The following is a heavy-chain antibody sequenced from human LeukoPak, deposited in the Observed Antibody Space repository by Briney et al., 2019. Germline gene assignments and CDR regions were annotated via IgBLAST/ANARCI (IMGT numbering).Heavy chain of an antibody. CDR1: GGSISNGDYY. J-gene: IGHJ3*02. CDR3: ARAHLMIVVVGDAFDI. CDR2: IYYSGST. V-gene: IGHV4-30-4*08. Sequence: SETLSLTCTVSGGSISNGDYYWTWIRQRPGKGLEWIGYIYYSGSTYYNPSLKSRVVISVDTSKNQFSLKLSSVTAADTAVYYCARAHLMIVVVGDAFDIWGQGTMVTVSS. D-gene: IGHD3-22*01.